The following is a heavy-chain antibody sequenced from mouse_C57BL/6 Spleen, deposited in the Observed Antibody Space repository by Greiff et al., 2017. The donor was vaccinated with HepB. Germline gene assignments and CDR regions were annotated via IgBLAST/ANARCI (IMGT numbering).Heavy chain of an antibody. CDR2: IWGDGGT. J-gene: IGHJ2*01. CDR3: AKDSITTVDRCDY. Sequence: VQLKESGPGLVAPSQSLSITCTVSGFSLTRYGVSWVRQPPGKGLEWLGVIWGDGGTNSHSALISRLSLSKDNSKSQVFLKLNSRQTDDTATYYCAKDSITTVDRCDYWGQGTTLAVSS. CDR1: GFSLTRYG. V-gene: IGHV2-3*01. D-gene: IGHD1-1*01.